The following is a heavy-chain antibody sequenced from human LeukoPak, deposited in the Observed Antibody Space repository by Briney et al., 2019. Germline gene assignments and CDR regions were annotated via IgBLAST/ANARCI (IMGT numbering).Heavy chain of an antibody. Sequence: PGGSLRLSCAASGFTFSSYAMYWVRQAPGKGLEWVSGIFGSGGSTHYADSVKGRFTISRDNSKNTAYLQMNSLRAEDTAVYYCAKTTTGYSSGRFPGWPVDYWGQGTLVTASS. V-gene: IGHV3-23*01. CDR3: AKTTTGYSSGRFPGWPVDY. J-gene: IGHJ4*02. CDR2: IFGSGGST. D-gene: IGHD6-19*01. CDR1: GFTFSSYA.